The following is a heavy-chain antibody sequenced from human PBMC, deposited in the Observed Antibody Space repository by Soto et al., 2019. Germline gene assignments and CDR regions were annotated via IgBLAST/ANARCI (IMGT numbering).Heavy chain of an antibody. V-gene: IGHV4-59*01. Sequence: SEPLALTCTGSGGSISIYYWSWIRHPPGKGLEWIGYIYYSGSTNYNPSLKSRVTISVDTSKNQFSLKLSSVTAADTAVYYCARDSKRGYSGYDKLDYWGQGTLGTVSS. J-gene: IGHJ4*02. CDR3: ARDSKRGYSGYDKLDY. CDR2: IYYSGST. D-gene: IGHD5-12*01. CDR1: GGSISIYY.